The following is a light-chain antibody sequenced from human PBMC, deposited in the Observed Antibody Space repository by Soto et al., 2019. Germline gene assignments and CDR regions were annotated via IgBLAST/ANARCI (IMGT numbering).Light chain of an antibody. V-gene: IGKV4-1*01. CDR1: HRIFFSSKNKNF. Sequence: DIVMTQSPDSLAVSLGERATINCKSSHRIFFSSKNKNFLVWYQQKAGQPPTVLIYWASTRESGVPDRFSGSGSGTDFTLTISSVQAEDVAIYYCQQYSNIQYTFGQGTKLEIK. CDR2: WAS. CDR3: QQYSNIQYT. J-gene: IGKJ2*01.